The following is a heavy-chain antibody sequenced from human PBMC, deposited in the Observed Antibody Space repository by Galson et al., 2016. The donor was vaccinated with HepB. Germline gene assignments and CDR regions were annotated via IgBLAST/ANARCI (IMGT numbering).Heavy chain of an antibody. CDR3: AKVPLGAAMLFDF. J-gene: IGHJ4*02. V-gene: IGHV3-48*03. D-gene: IGHD2-2*01. Sequence: SLRLSCAASGFIFGTYEMVWVRQAPGKEPEYVSYISSTGTTIYHADSVMGRFTISRDNSENTLYLQMNSLRAEDTAVYYCAKVPLGAAMLFDFWGQGTLVTVSS. CDR2: ISSTGTTI. CDR1: GFIFGTYE.